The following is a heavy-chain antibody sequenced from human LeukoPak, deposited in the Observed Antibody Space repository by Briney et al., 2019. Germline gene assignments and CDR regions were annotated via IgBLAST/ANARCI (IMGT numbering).Heavy chain of an antibody. V-gene: IGHV3-21*01. Sequence: GGPLRLSCAASGFTFSSYSMNWVRQAPGKGLEWVSSITSGTSYIYNAYYADSRKGRFTTSRDSDKNSLYLQMNSLRADDTAVYYCARAMDSSSWPLDYWGRGTLVTVSS. CDR2: ITSGTSYIYNA. CDR1: GFTFSSYS. D-gene: IGHD6-13*01. CDR3: ARAMDSSSWPLDY. J-gene: IGHJ4*02.